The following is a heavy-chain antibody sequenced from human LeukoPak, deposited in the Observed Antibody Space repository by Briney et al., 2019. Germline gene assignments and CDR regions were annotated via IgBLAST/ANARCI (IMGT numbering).Heavy chain of an antibody. CDR2: ISWNSGSI. CDR3: AKDKGYSGYDGPFYYYGMDV. CDR1: GFTFDDYA. D-gene: IGHD5-12*01. Sequence: GGSLRLSCAASGFTFDDYAMHWVRQAPGKGLEWVSGISWNSGSIGYADSVKGRFTISRDNAKNSLYLQMNSLRAEDTALYYCAKDKGYSGYDGPFYYYGMDVWGQGTTVTVSS. V-gene: IGHV3-9*01. J-gene: IGHJ6*02.